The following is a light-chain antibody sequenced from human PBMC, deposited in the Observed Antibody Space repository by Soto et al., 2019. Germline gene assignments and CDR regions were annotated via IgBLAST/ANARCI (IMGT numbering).Light chain of an antibody. Sequence: EIVMTQSPATLSVSPRERATLSCRASQSISGNLAWYQQKPGQAPRLLIYAASTRATGIPARFSGSGSGTEFTLTFSSLQSEDFAVYYCQPYNNWPPITFGPGTKVDIK. CDR2: AAS. CDR1: QSISGN. V-gene: IGKV3-15*01. CDR3: QPYNNWPPIT. J-gene: IGKJ3*01.